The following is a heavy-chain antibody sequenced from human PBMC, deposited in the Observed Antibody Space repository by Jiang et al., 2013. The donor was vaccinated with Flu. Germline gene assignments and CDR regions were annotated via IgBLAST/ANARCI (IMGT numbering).Heavy chain of an antibody. Sequence: SGYTFTGYYMHWVRQAPGQGLEWMGWINPNSGGTNYAQKFQGRVTMTRDTSISTAYMELSRLRSDDTAVYYCARLRDKCLNYWGQGTLVTVSS. D-gene: IGHD5/OR15-5a*01. CDR1: GYTFTGYY. J-gene: IGHJ4*02. V-gene: IGHV1-2*02. CDR3: ARLRDKCLNY. CDR2: INPNSGGT.